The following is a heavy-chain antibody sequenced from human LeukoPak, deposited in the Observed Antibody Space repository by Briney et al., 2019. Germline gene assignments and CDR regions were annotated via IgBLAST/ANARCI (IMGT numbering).Heavy chain of an antibody. D-gene: IGHD3-10*01. CDR2: ISYDGSNK. CDR1: GFTFSSYA. Sequence: GRSLRLSCAASGFTFSSYAMHWVRQAPGKGLEWVAVISYDGSNKYYADSVKGRFTISRDNSKNTLYQQMNSLRAEVTAVYYCARGDLFGELLAVDYWGQGTLVTVSS. V-gene: IGHV3-30-3*01. J-gene: IGHJ4*02. CDR3: ARGDLFGELLAVDY.